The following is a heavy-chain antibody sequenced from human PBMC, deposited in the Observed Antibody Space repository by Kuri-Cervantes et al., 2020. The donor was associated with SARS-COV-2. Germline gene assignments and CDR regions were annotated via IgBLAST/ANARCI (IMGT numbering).Heavy chain of an antibody. V-gene: IGHV3-21*04. CDR1: GFTFSSYS. CDR3: ARDPSAVTPVY. D-gene: IGHD4-17*01. J-gene: IGHJ4*02. Sequence: GESLKISCAASGFTFSSYSMNWVRQAPGKGLEWVSSISSSSSYTYYADSVKGRFTISRDNAKNSLYLQMNSLRAEDTAVYYCARDPSAVTPVYWGQGTLVTVSS. CDR2: ISSSSSYT.